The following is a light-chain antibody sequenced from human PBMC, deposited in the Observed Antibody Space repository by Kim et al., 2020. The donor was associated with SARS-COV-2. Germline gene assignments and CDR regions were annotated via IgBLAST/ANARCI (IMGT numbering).Light chain of an antibody. CDR3: QQYYSTPPS. CDR1: QTVLYNSNNKNY. Sequence: DIVMTQSPDSLALSLGERATINCKSSQTVLYNSNNKNYLAWYQQKPGQAPKLLIYWASIRESGVSDRFSGSGSETDFTLTISSLQAEDVAVYYCQQYYSTPPSFGQGTKLEI. J-gene: IGKJ2*03. V-gene: IGKV4-1*01. CDR2: WAS.